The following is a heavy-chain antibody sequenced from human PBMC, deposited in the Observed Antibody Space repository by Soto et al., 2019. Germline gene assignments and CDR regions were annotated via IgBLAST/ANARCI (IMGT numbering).Heavy chain of an antibody. CDR1: GDSVSSDSAG. J-gene: IGHJ4*01. Sequence: HTLSLTCVITGDSVSSDSAGWSWVRQSPSRGLEWLGRTYYRSKWYYEYAVSVRGRITINPDTSKNQYSLQLNSVTPEDTAVYFCARGEQYSGRIFDYWGQGTLVTVSS. D-gene: IGHD1-26*01. CDR2: TYYRSKWYY. CDR3: ARGEQYSGRIFDY. V-gene: IGHV6-1*01.